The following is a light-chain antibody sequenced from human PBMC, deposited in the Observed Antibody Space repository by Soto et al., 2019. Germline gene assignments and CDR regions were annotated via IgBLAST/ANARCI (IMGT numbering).Light chain of an antibody. CDR3: SSFTRINTWV. CDR2: EVS. CDR1: SSDVGGYNY. J-gene: IGLJ3*02. V-gene: IGLV2-14*01. Sequence: QSALTQPASVSGSPGQSITISCTGTSSDVGGYNYVSWHQQHPGKAPKLMIYEVSNRPSGVSYRCSGSKSGNTASLTISGLQAEDEADYYCSSFTRINTWVFGGGTKLTVL.